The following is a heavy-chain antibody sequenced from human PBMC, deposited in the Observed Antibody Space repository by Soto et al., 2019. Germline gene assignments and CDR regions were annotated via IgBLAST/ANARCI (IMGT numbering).Heavy chain of an antibody. CDR3: ARGVSGGSYYYYYYMDV. J-gene: IGHJ6*03. CDR1: GYTFTSYA. V-gene: IGHV1-3*01. Sequence: ASVKVSCKASGYTFTSYAMHWVRQAPGQRLEWMGWINAGNGNTKYSQKFQGRVTITRDTSASTAYMELSSLRSEDTAVYYCARGVSGGSYYYYYYMDVWGKGTTVTVSS. CDR2: INAGNGNT. D-gene: IGHD2-15*01.